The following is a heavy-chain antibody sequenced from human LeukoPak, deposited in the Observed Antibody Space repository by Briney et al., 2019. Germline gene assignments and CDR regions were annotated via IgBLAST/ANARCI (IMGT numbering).Heavy chain of an antibody. J-gene: IGHJ4*02. CDR1: GFTFSSYS. CDR3: ARDPTTETYYFDY. V-gene: IGHV3-21*01. Sequence: GGSLRLSCAASGFTFSSYSMNWVRQAPGKGLEWVSSISSSSSYIYYADSVKGRFTISRDNAKNSLYLQMNSLRAEDTAVYYCARDPTTETYYFDYWGQGTLVTDSS. D-gene: IGHD5-12*01. CDR2: ISSSSSYI.